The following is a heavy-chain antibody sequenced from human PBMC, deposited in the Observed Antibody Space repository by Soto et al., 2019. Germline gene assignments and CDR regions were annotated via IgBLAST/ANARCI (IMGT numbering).Heavy chain of an antibody. CDR3: ARSSAARLPGNWFDL. D-gene: IGHD6-6*01. CDR2: ISAYNGNT. V-gene: IGHV1-18*01. Sequence: GASLKVSCKSSGYPFTSYVISCVRQAPGQGLEWMGWISAYNGNTNYAQKLQGRVTMTTDTSTSTAYMELRSLRSDDTAVYYCARSSAARLPGNWFDLWGQGTLVTVSS. J-gene: IGHJ5*02. CDR1: GYPFTSYV.